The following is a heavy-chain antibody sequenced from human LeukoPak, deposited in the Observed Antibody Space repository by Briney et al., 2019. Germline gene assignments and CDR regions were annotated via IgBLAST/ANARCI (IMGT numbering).Heavy chain of an antibody. V-gene: IGHV1-18*01. CDR3: ARDLFPREPTSCPSVY. J-gene: IGHJ4*02. Sequence: ASVKVSCKASGYTFTSYSITWVRQAPGQGLEWMGWISTYTGNTHYAQKFQGRVTMTRDTSISTAYMELSRLRSDDTAVYYCARDLFPREPTSCPSVYWGQGTLVTVSS. D-gene: IGHD2-2*01. CDR2: ISTYTGNT. CDR1: GYTFTSYS.